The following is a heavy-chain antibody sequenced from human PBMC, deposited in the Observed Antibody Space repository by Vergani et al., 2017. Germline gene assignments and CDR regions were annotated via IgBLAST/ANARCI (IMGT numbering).Heavy chain of an antibody. Sequence: QVQLQQWGAGLLKPSETLSLTCAVYGWSFSGYYWCWIRKPPGKGLEWIGEINHSESTNYNPSLKSRVTISVDTSKNQFALKLMSVTASDTAVYDCARSGAAAGGTRCYVDYWGQGILVIGSS. CDR2: INHSEST. CDR1: GWSFSGYY. D-gene: IGHD6-13*01. J-gene: IGHJ4*02. CDR3: ARSGAAAGGTRCYVDY. V-gene: IGHV4-34*01.